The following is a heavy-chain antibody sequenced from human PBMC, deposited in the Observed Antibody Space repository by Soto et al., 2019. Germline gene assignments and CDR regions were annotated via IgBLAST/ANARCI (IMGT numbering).Heavy chain of an antibody. D-gene: IGHD6-13*01. CDR1: GFTFSRNG. Sequence: QVPLVESGGGVDQPGRSLRLSCAASGFTFSRNGMHWVRQAPGKGLEWVAVISYDGRKKYYADSVKGRFTISRDNSKNTLYLQMNSLRVEDTAVYYCAKDRSSSWSFDYWGQGTLVTVSS. CDR2: ISYDGRKK. CDR3: AKDRSSSWSFDY. V-gene: IGHV3-30*18. J-gene: IGHJ4*02.